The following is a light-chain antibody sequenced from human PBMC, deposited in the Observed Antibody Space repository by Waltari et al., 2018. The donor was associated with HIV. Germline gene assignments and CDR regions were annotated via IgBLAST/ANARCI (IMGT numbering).Light chain of an antibody. CDR1: SSDVGGYIY. Sequence: QSALTQPASVSGSPVQSITIPCTGTSSDVGGYIYFSWYQQHPGKAPKRMIYDVSNRPSGVSNRFSGSKSGNTASLTISGLQAEDEADYYCSSYTSSSTYVFGTGTKVTVL. V-gene: IGLV2-14*03. CDR2: DVS. J-gene: IGLJ1*01. CDR3: SSYTSSSTYV.